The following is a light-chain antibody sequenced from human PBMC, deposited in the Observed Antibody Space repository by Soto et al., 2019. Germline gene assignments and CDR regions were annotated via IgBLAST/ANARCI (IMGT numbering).Light chain of an antibody. CDR2: EVR. CDR1: SSDVGGYNY. Sequence: QSVLTQPASVSGSPGQSITISCTGTSSDVGGYNYVSWYQQHPGKAPKLMIYEVRNRPSGISNRFSGYKSGYTASLTISGLQAEDEADYYCSSYTSAGTLVFGGGTKLTVL. J-gene: IGLJ2*01. CDR3: SSYTSAGTLV. V-gene: IGLV2-14*01.